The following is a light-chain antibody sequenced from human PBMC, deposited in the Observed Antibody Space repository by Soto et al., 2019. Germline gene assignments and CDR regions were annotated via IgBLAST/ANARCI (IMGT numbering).Light chain of an antibody. CDR3: QQYENFSPT. V-gene: IGKV1-5*01. CDR1: QSIDTW. J-gene: IGKJ3*01. CDR2: DAS. Sequence: DVQMTQSPSTLSASVGDRVTITCRASQSIDTWLAWYQQKPGEAPRLLIYDASDLESGVPSRFSGSGSGTEFTLNINGLQTDDVATYYCQQYENFSPTFGHGTKVSIK.